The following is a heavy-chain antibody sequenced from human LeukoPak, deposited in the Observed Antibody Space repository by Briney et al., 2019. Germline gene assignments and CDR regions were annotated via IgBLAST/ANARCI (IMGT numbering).Heavy chain of an antibody. Sequence: LETLSLTRAGFGGSLRGFYWGWVRQSPREGPEWIGEINHSGTTNYNPSLKSRVTISKDTSKNQFFLKLYFLTAADTAMYYCARGRWDVRFQYWGQGTLVTVSS. CDR2: INHSGTT. V-gene: IGHV4-34*01. J-gene: IGHJ1*01. CDR1: GGSLRGFY. D-gene: IGHD4-23*01. CDR3: ARGRWDVRFQY.